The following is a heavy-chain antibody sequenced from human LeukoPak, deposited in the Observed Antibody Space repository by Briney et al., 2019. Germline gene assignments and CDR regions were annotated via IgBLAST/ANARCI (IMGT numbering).Heavy chain of an antibody. D-gene: IGHD2-2*01. CDR2: IKRDGSEK. CDR3: AKDEGCSSTSCFIVGATMYPDY. Sequence: PGGSLRLSCAASGFTFSSYWMSWVRQAPGKGLEWVANIKRDGSEKYYVDSVKGRFTISRDNAKNSLYLQMNSLRAEDTAVYYCAKDEGCSSTSCFIVGATMYPDYWGQGTLVTVSS. J-gene: IGHJ4*02. V-gene: IGHV3-7*01. CDR1: GFTFSSYW.